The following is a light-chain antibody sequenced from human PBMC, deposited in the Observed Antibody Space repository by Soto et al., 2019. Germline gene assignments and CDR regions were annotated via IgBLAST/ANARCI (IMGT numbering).Light chain of an antibody. V-gene: IGKV3-15*01. CDR3: KHYNTWPG. J-gene: IGKJ2*01. Sequence: EIVMTQSPATLSVSPGERATLSCRASQNIRSNLAWYQQKPGQAPRLLMYGVSTRATGIPARFSGSESGTEFTLTINSLQSEDSAVYYCKHYNTWPGFGQGTKLEIK. CDR2: GVS. CDR1: QNIRSN.